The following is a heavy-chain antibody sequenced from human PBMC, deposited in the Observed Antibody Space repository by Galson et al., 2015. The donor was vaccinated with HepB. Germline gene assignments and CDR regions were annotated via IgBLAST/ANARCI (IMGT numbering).Heavy chain of an antibody. V-gene: IGHV3-64D*06. CDR2: ISHNGGAT. Sequence: SLRLSCAGSGFRFHYYALHWVRQAPGKGLEFVSGISHNGGATKFADSVRDRFTISRDNSKNTMYHQMNSLRTEDTAVYYCVKEDILTGYSVGSFHFWGRGTMVTVSS. D-gene: IGHD3-9*01. J-gene: IGHJ3*01. CDR3: VKEDILTGYSVGSFHF. CDR1: GFRFHYYA.